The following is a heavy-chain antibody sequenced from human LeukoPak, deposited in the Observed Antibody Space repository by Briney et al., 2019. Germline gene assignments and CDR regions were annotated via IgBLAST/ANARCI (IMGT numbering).Heavy chain of an antibody. CDR1: GFTFSTYS. Sequence: GGSLRLSCAASGFTFSTYSVNWVRQAPGKGLEWVSYISSSSTIYYADSVKGRFTISRDNSKNTLYLQMNSLRAEDTAVYYCAKGASQKNSAFDYWGQGTLVTVSS. D-gene: IGHD2-21*01. J-gene: IGHJ4*02. CDR3: AKGASQKNSAFDY. V-gene: IGHV3-48*01. CDR2: ISSSSTI.